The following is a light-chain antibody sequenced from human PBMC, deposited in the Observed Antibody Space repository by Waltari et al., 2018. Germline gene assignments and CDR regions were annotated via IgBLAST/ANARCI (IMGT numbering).Light chain of an antibody. CDR2: GAA. J-gene: IGKJ4*02. CDR1: QSVSSSY. CDR3: QQYGSSSLT. V-gene: IGKV3-20*01. Sequence: EIVLTQSPGTLSLSPGERATLSCRASQSVSSSYLAWYQPKPGQAPRLPIYGAASRATGIPDRVSGSGSGTDFTLTISRLEPEDFAVHYCQQYGSSSLTFGGGTKVEIK.